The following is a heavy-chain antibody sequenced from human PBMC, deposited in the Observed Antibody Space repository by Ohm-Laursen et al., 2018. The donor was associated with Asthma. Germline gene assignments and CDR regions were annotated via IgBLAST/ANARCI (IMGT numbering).Heavy chain of an antibody. CDR1: GGSISSGGYY. V-gene: IGHV4-31*03. CDR3: ASTLGVEWELLPLDY. J-gene: IGHJ4*02. CDR2: IYYSGST. D-gene: IGHD1-26*01. Sequence: SQTLSLTCTVSGGSISSGGYYWSWIRQHPGKGLEWIGYIYYSGSTYYNPSLKSRVTISVDTSKNQFSLKPSSVTAADTAVYYCASTLGVEWELLPLDYWGQGTLVTVSS.